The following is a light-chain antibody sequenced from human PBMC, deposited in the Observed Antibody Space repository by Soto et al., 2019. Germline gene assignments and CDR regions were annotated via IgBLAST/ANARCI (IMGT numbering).Light chain of an antibody. CDR1: RGHSSYI. J-gene: IGLJ1*01. CDR2: LEGSGSY. V-gene: IGLV4-60*02. CDR3: ETWDSNTYV. Sequence: QAVVTQSSSASASLGSSVSLTCTLSRGHSSYIIAWHQQQPGKAPRYLMKLEGSGSYNKGSGVPDRFSGSSSGADRYLTISNLQFEDEADYYCETWDSNTYVFGTGTKVTVL.